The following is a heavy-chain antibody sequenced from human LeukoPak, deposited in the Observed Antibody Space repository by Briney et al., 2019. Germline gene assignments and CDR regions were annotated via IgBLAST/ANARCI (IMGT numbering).Heavy chain of an antibody. CDR3: AKIAATDPIDF. Sequence: PGGSLRLSCAASGFTLNIYAMNWVRQAPGKGPDWVSSLTGSGRDTYYTDSVKGRFTISRDNSKNTLYLQMNSLRPDDTAVYYCAKIAATDPIDFWGQGTLVTVSS. CDR2: LTGSGRDT. V-gene: IGHV3-23*01. D-gene: IGHD6-13*01. J-gene: IGHJ4*02. CDR1: GFTLNIYA.